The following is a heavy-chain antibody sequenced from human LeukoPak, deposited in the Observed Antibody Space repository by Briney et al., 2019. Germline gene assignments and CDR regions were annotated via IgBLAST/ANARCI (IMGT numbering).Heavy chain of an antibody. CDR1: GLTFSSYW. CDR3: SITVAGRPH. V-gene: IGHV3-74*01. J-gene: IGHJ4*02. D-gene: IGHD6-6*01. CDR2: INSDGSIT. Sequence: GGSLRLSCAASGLTFSSYWMHWVRQAPGKGLLWVSRINSDGSITNYADSVKGRFTISRDNARNTLFLQMNTLRVEDTAVYYCSITVAGRPHRGRGTLVTVSS.